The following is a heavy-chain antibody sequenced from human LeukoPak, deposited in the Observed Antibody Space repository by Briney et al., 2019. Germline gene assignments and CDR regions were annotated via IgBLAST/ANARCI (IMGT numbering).Heavy chain of an antibody. CDR2: ISAYKGNT. D-gene: IGHD3-16*01. V-gene: IGHV1-18*01. Sequence: ASVKVSCKASGGTFSSYDISWVRQPPGQGLEGMGGISAYKGNTNYAQKHQGRVTMTTDTTTSTAYMELRSLRSDDTAVYYCARDLNYDYVWGSYTLFDYWGQGTLVTVSS. CDR3: ARDLNYDYVWGSYTLFDY. J-gene: IGHJ4*02. CDR1: GGTFSSYD.